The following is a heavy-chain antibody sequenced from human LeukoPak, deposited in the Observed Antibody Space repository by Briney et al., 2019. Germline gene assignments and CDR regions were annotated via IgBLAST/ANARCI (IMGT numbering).Heavy chain of an antibody. V-gene: IGHV1-18*01. CDR1: GYTFTNYG. D-gene: IGHD3-9*01. Sequence: GASVKVSCKASGYTFTNYGISWVRQAPGQGLEWMGGISVYNANTNYAQKFQGRVSMTTDTSTSTAYMELRSLRSDDTAMHYCAVGGDYDILTGYYNPRFDYWGQGTLVTGSS. CDR3: AVGGDYDILTGYYNPRFDY. CDR2: ISVYNANT. J-gene: IGHJ4*02.